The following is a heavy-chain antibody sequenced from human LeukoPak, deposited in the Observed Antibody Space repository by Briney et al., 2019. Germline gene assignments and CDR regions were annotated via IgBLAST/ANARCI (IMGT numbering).Heavy chain of an antibody. D-gene: IGHD3-10*01. V-gene: IGHV4-4*07. CDR2: IYTSGST. CDR1: GGSISSYY. CDR3: ARDLVIMVRGMDWFDP. J-gene: IGHJ5*02. Sequence: SETQSLTCTVSGGSISSYYWSWIRQPAGKGLEWIGRIYTSGSTNYNPSLKSRVTMSVDTSKNQFALKLSSVTAADTGVYYCARDLVIMVRGMDWFDPWGQGALVTVSS.